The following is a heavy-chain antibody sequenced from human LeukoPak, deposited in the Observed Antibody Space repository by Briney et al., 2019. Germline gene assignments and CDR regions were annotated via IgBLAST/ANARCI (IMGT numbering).Heavy chain of an antibody. CDR1: GFTFSSYA. CDR2: ISGSGGST. CDR3: AKGKTNRPQIAALDY. D-gene: IGHD6-6*01. Sequence: GGSLRLSCAASGFTFSSYAMSWVRQAPGKGLEWVSAISGSGGSTYYADSVKGRFTISRDNSKNTLYLQMNSLRAEDTAVYYCAKGKTNRPQIAALDYWGQGTLVTVSS. V-gene: IGHV3-23*01. J-gene: IGHJ4*02.